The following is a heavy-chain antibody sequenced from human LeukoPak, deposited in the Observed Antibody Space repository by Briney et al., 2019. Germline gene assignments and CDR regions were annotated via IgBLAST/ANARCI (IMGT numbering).Heavy chain of an antibody. J-gene: IGHJ4*02. CDR2: IYSGGAT. Sequence: GPLRLSCAASGFTVSRDYMSWVRQAPGKGLEWVSVIYSGGATYYADSVKGRFTISRDNPKNTVYLQMNSLRVDDTAVYYCARRPRSAAHQKNIIDYWGQGTLVTVSS. D-gene: IGHD6-13*01. V-gene: IGHV3-66*04. CDR1: GFTVSRDY. CDR3: ARRPRSAAHQKNIIDY.